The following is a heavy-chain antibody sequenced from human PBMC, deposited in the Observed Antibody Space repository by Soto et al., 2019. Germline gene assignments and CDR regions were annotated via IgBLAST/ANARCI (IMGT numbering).Heavy chain of an antibody. D-gene: IGHD2-2*01. CDR2: IIPISGTA. V-gene: IGHV1-69*01. J-gene: IGHJ6*02. Sequence: QVQLVQSGAEVKKPGSSVKVSCKASGGTFSSSAISWVRQAPGHGLEWLGGIIPISGTANYAQKCQGRVTITADESTSTAYMELSSLRSEDTAVYYCARSQGSSTSLEIYYYYYYGMDVWGQGTTVTVSS. CDR3: ARSQGSSTSLEIYYYYYYGMDV. CDR1: GGTFSSSA.